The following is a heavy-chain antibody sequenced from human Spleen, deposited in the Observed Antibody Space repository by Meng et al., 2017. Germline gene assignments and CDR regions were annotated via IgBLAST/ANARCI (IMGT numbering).Heavy chain of an antibody. V-gene: IGHV4-39*01. CDR3: VRSSAWVRTGFDP. D-gene: IGHD6-19*01. J-gene: IGHJ5*02. CDR1: GGSISPSGYY. CDR2: IGHSGFT. Sequence: QPQLEESGPGLVRPSGALSLTCRASGGSISPSGYYWGWIRQPPGKGLEWIGSIGHSGFTYYTPSLKSRVTVSIDTSRNQFSLWLTSVTAADTAVYYCVRSSAWVRTGFDPWGQGTLVTVSS.